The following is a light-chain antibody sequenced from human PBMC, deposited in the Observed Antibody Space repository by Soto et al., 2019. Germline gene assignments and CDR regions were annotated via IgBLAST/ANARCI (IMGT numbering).Light chain of an antibody. Sequence: EIVLTQSPGTLSLSPGERATLSCRASQSVSSSYLAWYQQKPGQAPRLLIYGASSRATGITDRFSGSGSGTDFTLTISRLEPEDFAVYYCQQYGSSTYTLGQGTKLEIK. CDR1: QSVSSSY. CDR2: GAS. J-gene: IGKJ2*01. V-gene: IGKV3-20*01. CDR3: QQYGSSTYT.